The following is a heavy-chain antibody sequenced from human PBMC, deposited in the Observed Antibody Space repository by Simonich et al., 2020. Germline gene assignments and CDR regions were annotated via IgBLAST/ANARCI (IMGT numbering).Heavy chain of an antibody. CDR2: IKQDGREK. V-gene: IGHV3-7*01. J-gene: IGHJ6*03. CDR1: GLTFSGYW. D-gene: IGHD7-27*01. CDR3: ARDGLGTAYYYYMDV. Sequence: VHLVGSGGGLVQPGGSLRLSCAASGLTFSGYWMGWVRQAPGKGREWVANIKQDGREKYYVDSGKGRFTISRDNAKNSLYLQMNSLRAEDTAVYYCARDGLGTAYYYYMDVWGKGTTVTVSS.